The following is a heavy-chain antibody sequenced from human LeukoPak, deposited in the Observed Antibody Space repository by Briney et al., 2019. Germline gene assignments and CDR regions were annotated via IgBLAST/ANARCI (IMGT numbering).Heavy chain of an antibody. V-gene: IGHV3-30-3*01. CDR1: GFTFSSYA. CDR3: ARVRRTFYDFWSGPDY. D-gene: IGHD3-3*01. CDR2: ISCDGSNK. Sequence: PGGSLRLSCAASGFTFSSYAMHWVRQAPGKGLEWVAVISCDGSNKYYADSAKGRFTISRDNSKNTLYLQMNSLRAEDTAVYYCARVRRTFYDFWSGPDYWGQGTLVTVSS. J-gene: IGHJ4*02.